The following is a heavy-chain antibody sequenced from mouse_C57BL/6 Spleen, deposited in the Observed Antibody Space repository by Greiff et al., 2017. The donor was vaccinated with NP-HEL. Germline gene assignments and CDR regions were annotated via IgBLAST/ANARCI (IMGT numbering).Heavy chain of an antibody. CDR1: GYTFTSYW. D-gene: IGHD2-3*01. J-gene: IGHJ4*01. CDR3: ARDGGGEKSYAMDY. Sequence: QVQLQQPGAELVRPGSSVKLSCKASGYTFTSYWMHWVKQRPIQGLEWICNIDPSDSETHYNQKFKDKATLNEDKSYSTSYMRLSSLTSEDSAVDYGARDGGGEKSYAMDYWGQGTSVTVSS. CDR2: IDPSDSET. V-gene: IGHV1-52*01.